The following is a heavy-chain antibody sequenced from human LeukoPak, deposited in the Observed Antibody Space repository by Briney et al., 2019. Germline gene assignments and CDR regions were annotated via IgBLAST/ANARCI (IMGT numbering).Heavy chain of an antibody. CDR3: AREDYYARSAFDY. CDR2: ISSSSSYI. Sequence: GGSLRLSCAASGFTFSSYSMNWVRQAPGKGLEWVSSISSSSSYIYYADSVKGRFTISRDNAKNSLYLQMNSLRAEDTAVYYCAREDYYARSAFDYWGQGTLVTVSS. J-gene: IGHJ4*02. D-gene: IGHD3-22*01. CDR1: GFTFSSYS. V-gene: IGHV3-21*04.